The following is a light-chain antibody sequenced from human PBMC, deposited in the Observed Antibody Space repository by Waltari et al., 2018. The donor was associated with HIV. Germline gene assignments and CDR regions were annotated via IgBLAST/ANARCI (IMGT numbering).Light chain of an antibody. J-gene: IGLJ2*01. V-gene: IGLV3-25*03. Sequence: SYDLTQPPSVSVSPVHTARTTCSGETLPKQYAFWYQQKPGQAPVLVMYKDSERPSGIPERFSGSSSGTQVTLTVSGVQAEDEAAYYCQSTDSSGTYVIFGGGTKLTVL. CDR2: KDS. CDR1: TLPKQY. CDR3: QSTDSSGTYVI.